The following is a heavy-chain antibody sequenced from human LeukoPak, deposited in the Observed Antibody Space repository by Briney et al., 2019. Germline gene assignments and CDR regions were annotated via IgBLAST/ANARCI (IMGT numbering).Heavy chain of an antibody. CDR3: AKDSAFYYIDV. CDR1: GFTFNNYG. CDR2: IRYNGNNQ. J-gene: IGHJ6*03. V-gene: IGHV3-30*02. D-gene: IGHD3-10*01. Sequence: GGSLRLSCAASGFTFNNYGMHWVRQAPGKGLEWVAFIRYNGNNQYYADSVKGRFTISRDNSKNTLYLQMNSLKGDDTAVYYCAKDSAFYYIDVWGKGTTVIISS.